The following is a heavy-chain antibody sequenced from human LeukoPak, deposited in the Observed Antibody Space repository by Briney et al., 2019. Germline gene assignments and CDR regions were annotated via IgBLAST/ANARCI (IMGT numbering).Heavy chain of an antibody. D-gene: IGHD3-9*01. CDR3: ARALVILTAYSPSGD. V-gene: IGHV3-7*01. J-gene: IGHJ4*02. Sequence: GGSLRLSCAASGFTFSSYWMRWARQAPGKGLEWVANIKQDGSEEYYVDSVKGRFTISRDNAKNSLFLQMNSLRAGDTAVYYCARALVILTAYSPSGDWGQGTLVTVSS. CDR1: GFTFSSYW. CDR2: IKQDGSEE.